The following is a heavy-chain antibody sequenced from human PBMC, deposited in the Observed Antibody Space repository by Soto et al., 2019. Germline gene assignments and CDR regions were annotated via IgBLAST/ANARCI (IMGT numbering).Heavy chain of an antibody. D-gene: IGHD6-13*01. V-gene: IGHV4-34*01. J-gene: IGHJ6*02. CDR3: ARGDRSSSVAEYYYYYGMDV. CDR1: GGSFSGYY. Sequence: SETLSLTCAVYGGSFSGYYWSWIRQPPGKGLEWIGEINHSGSTNYNPSLKSRVTISVDTSKNQFSLKLSSVTAADTAVYYCARGDRSSSVAEYYYYYGMDVWGQGTTVTVSS. CDR2: INHSGST.